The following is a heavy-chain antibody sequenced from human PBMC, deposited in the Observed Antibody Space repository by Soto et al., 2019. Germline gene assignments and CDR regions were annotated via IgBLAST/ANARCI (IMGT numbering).Heavy chain of an antibody. CDR2: IKQDGSEK. J-gene: IGHJ4*02. Sequence: EVELVESGGALVQPGGSLRLSCAASRLTLSSYWMNWIRQAPGKGLEWVAIIKQDGSEKLYLDSVQGRFTISRDNAKNSVYLQMDSLRGEDTAVYYCVAGGGRLPDYWGQGTLVSVSS. V-gene: IGHV3-7*01. D-gene: IGHD2-15*01. CDR1: RLTLSSYW. CDR3: VAGGGRLPDY.